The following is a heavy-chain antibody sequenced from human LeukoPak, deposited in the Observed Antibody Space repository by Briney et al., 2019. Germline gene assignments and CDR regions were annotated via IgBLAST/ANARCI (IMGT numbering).Heavy chain of an antibody. D-gene: IGHD3-10*02. CDR3: AELGITMIGGV. CDR1: GFNFSTYW. J-gene: IGHJ6*04. Sequence: GGSLRLSCAASGFNFSTYWMTWVRQVPGKGLEWVSYISSSGSTIYYADSVKGRFTISRDNAKNSLYLQMNSLRAEDTAVYYCAELGITMIGGVWGKGTTVTISS. CDR2: ISSSGSTI. V-gene: IGHV3-48*03.